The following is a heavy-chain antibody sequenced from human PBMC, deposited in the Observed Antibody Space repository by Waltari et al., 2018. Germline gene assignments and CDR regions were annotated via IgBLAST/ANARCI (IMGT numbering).Heavy chain of an antibody. V-gene: IGHV4-4*07. Sequence: QVQLQESGPGLVKPSETLSLTCTVSGGSISSYYWSWIRQPAGKGLEWIGRIYTSGSTNYNPSLKSRVTMSVDKSKNQFSLKLSSVTAADTAVYYCAREFAYYYDSSGYYSGGYFDYWGQGTLVTVSS. J-gene: IGHJ4*02. CDR1: GGSISSYY. CDR2: IYTSGST. D-gene: IGHD3-22*01. CDR3: AREFAYYYDSSGYYSGGYFDY.